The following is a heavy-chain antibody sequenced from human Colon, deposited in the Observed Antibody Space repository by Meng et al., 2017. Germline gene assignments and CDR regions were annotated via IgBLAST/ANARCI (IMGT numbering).Heavy chain of an antibody. J-gene: IGHJ4*02. Sequence: HVQLQTAGPALVKPWGNASLTAPVPGDSIRRDSCVSLVRQPPGKGLEWIGEVYHRGDTNYKPSLKSRVVISVDRSKNQFSLNLSSVTAADTAWYYCGRDQGRQLINHWGQGTLVTVSS. D-gene: IGHD1-1*01. CDR1: GDSIRRDSC. CDR2: VYHRGDT. V-gene: IGHV4-4*02. CDR3: GRDQGRQLINH.